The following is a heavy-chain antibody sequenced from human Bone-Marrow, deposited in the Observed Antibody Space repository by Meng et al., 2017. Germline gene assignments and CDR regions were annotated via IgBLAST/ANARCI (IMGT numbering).Heavy chain of an antibody. V-gene: IGHV5-51*01. CDR2: IYPGDSDT. CDR3: ARPGGSYNGTIDY. CDR1: GYSFTSYW. Sequence: KVSCKGSGYSFTSYWIGWVRQRPGKGLEWMGIIYPGDSDTRYSPSFQGQVTISADKSISTAYLQWSSLKASDTAMYYCARPGGSYNGTIDYWGQGTLVTVSS. J-gene: IGHJ4*02. D-gene: IGHD1-26*01.